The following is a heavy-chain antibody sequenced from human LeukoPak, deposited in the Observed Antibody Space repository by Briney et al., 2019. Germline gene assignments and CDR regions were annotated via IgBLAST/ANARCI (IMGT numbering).Heavy chain of an antibody. Sequence: SETLSLTCTVSDVSISSYYWSWIRQPPGKGLEWIGYIYYSGSTNYNPSLKSRVTISVDTSKNQFSLKLSSVTAADTAVYYCARSSYYYDNFDYWGQGTLVTVSS. CDR1: DVSISSYY. D-gene: IGHD3-22*01. V-gene: IGHV4-59*01. J-gene: IGHJ4*02. CDR2: IYYSGST. CDR3: ARSSYYYDNFDY.